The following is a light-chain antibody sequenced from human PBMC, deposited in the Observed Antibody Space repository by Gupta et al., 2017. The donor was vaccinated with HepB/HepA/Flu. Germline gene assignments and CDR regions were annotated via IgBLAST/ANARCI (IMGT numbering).Light chain of an antibody. CDR1: QSVSSNY. CDR2: GAS. CDR3: QQYGSSPWT. V-gene: IGKV3-20*01. Sequence: ENAWTQSPGTLSVSPRERATLSCRASQSVSSNYLAWYQQKVGQAPRLLIYGASSRATGISDNFSGSGSGTDFTLTISRLEPEDFAVYYCQQYGSSPWTFGQGTKVEIK. J-gene: IGKJ1*01.